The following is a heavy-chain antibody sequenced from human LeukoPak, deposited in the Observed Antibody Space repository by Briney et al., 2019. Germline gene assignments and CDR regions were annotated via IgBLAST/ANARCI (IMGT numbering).Heavy chain of an antibody. V-gene: IGHV3-7*01. CDR1: GFTFSTHW. CDR3: ASGSGWIFDY. J-gene: IGHJ4*02. CDR2: VNKDGSEK. D-gene: IGHD6-19*01. Sequence: GGSLRLSCAASGFTFSTHWMIWVRQAPGKGLEWVANVNKDGSEKQYVDSVKGRFTISRDNAKNSLYLQMNSLRAEDTAVYYCASGSGWIFDYWGQGTLVTVSS.